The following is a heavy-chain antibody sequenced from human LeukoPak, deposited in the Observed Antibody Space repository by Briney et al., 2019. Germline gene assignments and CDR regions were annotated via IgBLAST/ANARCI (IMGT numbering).Heavy chain of an antibody. J-gene: IGHJ4*02. D-gene: IGHD5-24*01. CDR2: IYYSGST. CDR3: AKSREGYNNYQFDY. CDR1: GGSISSYY. Sequence: SETLSLTCTVSGGSISSYYWSWIRQPPGKGLEWIGFIYYSGSTNYNPSLKSRVTISVDTSKNQFSLKLSSVTAADMGVYYCAKSREGYNNYQFDYWGQGTLVTVSS. V-gene: IGHV4-59*08.